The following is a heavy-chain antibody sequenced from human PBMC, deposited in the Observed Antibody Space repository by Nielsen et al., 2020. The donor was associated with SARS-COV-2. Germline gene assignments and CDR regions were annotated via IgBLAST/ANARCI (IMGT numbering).Heavy chain of an antibody. CDR2: IYYSGST. CDR3: ARGTSQDIVATTQTYYFDY. D-gene: IGHD5-12*01. J-gene: IGHJ4*02. Sequence: SETLSLTCTVSGGSISSYYWSWIRQPPGKGLEWIGYIYYSGSTNYNPSLKSRVTISVDTSKNQFSLKLSSVTAADTAVYYCARGTSQDIVATTQTYYFDYWGQGTLVTVSS. CDR1: GGSISSYY. V-gene: IGHV4-59*12.